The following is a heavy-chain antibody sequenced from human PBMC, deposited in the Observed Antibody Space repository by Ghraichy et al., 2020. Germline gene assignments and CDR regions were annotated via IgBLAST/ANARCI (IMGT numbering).Heavy chain of an antibody. J-gene: IGHJ4*02. Sequence: GGSLRLSCAASGFTFSHYDLRWVRQAPGEGLEWVAGLGGRGTGTHYADSVRGRFTISRDNSKNTLSLQMSSLRVEDTALYYCARRSGYDTDHFDYWGQGTLVIVSS. CDR2: LGGRGTGT. CDR3: ARRSGYDTDHFDY. D-gene: IGHD5-12*01. V-gene: IGHV3-23*01. CDR1: GFTFSHYD.